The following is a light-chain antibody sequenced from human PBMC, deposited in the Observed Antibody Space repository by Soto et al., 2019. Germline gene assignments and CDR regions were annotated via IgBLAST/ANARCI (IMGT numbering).Light chain of an antibody. V-gene: IGKV1-39*01. CDR1: QSISSW. CDR3: QQSYSTPPLT. Sequence: DIQMTQSPSTLSASVGDRVTITCRASQSISSWLAWYQQKPGKAPKLLIYAASTLQSGVPSRFSGSGSGTDFTLTISSLQPEDFATYYCQQSYSTPPLTFGGGTKVEIE. J-gene: IGKJ4*01. CDR2: AAS.